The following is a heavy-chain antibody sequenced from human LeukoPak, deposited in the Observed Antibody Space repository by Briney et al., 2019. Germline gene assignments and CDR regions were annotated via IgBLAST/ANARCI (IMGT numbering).Heavy chain of an antibody. D-gene: IGHD3-22*01. V-gene: IGHV3-48*04. Sequence: GGSLRLSCAASGFTFSSYWMSWVRQAPGKGLEWVSYISSSGSTIYYADSVKGRFTISRDNAKNSLYLQMNSLRAEDTAVYYCASSTGYPKGFDYWGQGTLATVSS. CDR2: ISSSGSTI. CDR1: GFTFSSYW. J-gene: IGHJ4*02. CDR3: ASSTGYPKGFDY.